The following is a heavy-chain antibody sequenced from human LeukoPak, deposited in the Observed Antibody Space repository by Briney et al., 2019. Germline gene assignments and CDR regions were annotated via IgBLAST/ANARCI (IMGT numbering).Heavy chain of an antibody. CDR3: ATSRTSDY. J-gene: IGHJ4*02. V-gene: IGHV3-7*03. CDR1: GFTFSNYW. D-gene: IGHD1-14*01. Sequence: GGSQRLSCAASGFTFSNYWMNWARQAPGKGLEWVASINLNGNVNYYVDSVKGRFTISRDNAEKSLYLQMNSLRAEDTAVYYCATSRTSDYWGQGTLVTVSS. CDR2: INLNGNVN.